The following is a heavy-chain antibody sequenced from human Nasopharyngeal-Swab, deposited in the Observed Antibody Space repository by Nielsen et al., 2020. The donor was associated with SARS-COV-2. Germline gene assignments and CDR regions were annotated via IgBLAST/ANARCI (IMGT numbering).Heavy chain of an antibody. Sequence: GSLKNSFAAPRFTLLNFDIHRVPPTTRKRLEWVSAIGTAGDSYYPGSVKGRFTISRENATNSLYLQMNSLRAGDTAVYYCARSFSYDSSGYYYWYFDLWGRGTLVTVSS. CDR3: ARSFSYDSSGYYYWYFDL. CDR2: IGTAGDS. V-gene: IGHV3-13*01. CDR1: RFTLLNFD. J-gene: IGHJ2*01. D-gene: IGHD3-22*01.